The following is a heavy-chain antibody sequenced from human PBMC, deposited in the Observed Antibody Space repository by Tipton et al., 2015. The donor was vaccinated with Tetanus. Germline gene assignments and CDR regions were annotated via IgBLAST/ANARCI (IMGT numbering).Heavy chain of an antibody. CDR2: ISYSGIT. Sequence: TLSLTCTVSGDSISRSSSYWGWIRQPPGRRLEWIGSISYSGITYYNPSLKSRVTMSGDTSTNHFSLRLTSVTAAYTAVYYCARHCVDNYDGSYSWFDAWGQGNLVSVSA. J-gene: IGHJ5*02. D-gene: IGHD3-22*01. V-gene: IGHV4-39*01. CDR3: ARHCVDNYDGSYSWFDA. CDR1: GDSISRSSSY.